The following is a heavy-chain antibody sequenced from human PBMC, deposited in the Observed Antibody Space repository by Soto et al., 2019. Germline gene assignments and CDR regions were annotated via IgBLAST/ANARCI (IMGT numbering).Heavy chain of an antibody. J-gene: IGHJ4*02. CDR2: IYHSGST. D-gene: IGHD3-10*01. CDR3: ARHNYGSGSTYFDY. Sequence: PSETLSLTCAVSGGSISSSNGWSWVRQPPGKGLEWIGEIYHSGSTNYNPSLKSRVTISVDTSKNQFSLKLNSLTASDTAVYYLARHNYGSGSTYFDYWGQGTLVPVSS. V-gene: IGHV4-4*02. CDR1: GGSISSSNG.